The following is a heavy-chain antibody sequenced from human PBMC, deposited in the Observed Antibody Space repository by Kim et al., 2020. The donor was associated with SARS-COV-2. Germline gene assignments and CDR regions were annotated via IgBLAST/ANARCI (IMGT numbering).Heavy chain of an antibody. D-gene: IGHD5-12*01. CDR2: ISSSGDKT. Sequence: GGSLRLSCAASGFTFSIYAMSWVRQAPGKGLEWVSGISSSGDKTFYAGSVKGRFTISRDDSKNTLYLQMSSLRAEDTAVYYCAKDVRGGGYDPFDYWGQGTLVTVSS. CDR3: AKDVRGGGYDPFDY. CDR1: GFTFSIYA. J-gene: IGHJ4*02. V-gene: IGHV3-23*01.